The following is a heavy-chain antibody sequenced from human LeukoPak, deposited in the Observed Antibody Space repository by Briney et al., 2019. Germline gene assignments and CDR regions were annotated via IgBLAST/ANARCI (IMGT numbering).Heavy chain of an antibody. J-gene: IGHJ4*02. D-gene: IGHD3-22*01. Sequence: KPSETLSLTCTVSGGSISSSSYYWGWIRQPPGKGLEWIGSIYYSGSTYYNPSLKSRVTISVDTSKNQFSLKLSSVTAADTAVYYCARLAYYYDSSGYHIDYWGQGTLVTVSS. CDR2: IYYSGST. CDR3: ARLAYYYDSSGYHIDY. V-gene: IGHV4-39*07. CDR1: GGSISSSSYY.